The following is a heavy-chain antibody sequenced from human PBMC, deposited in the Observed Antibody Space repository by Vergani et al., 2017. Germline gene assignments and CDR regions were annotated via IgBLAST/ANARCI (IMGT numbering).Heavy chain of an antibody. CDR3: AREAAGYFDY. D-gene: IGHD6-13*01. CDR2: INHSGST. Sequence: FSGYYWSWIRQPPGKGLEWIGEINHSGSTNYNPSLKSRVTISVDTSKNQFSLKLSSVTAADTAVYYCAREAAGYFDYWGQGTLVTVSS. J-gene: IGHJ4*02. V-gene: IGHV4-34*01. CDR1: FSGYY.